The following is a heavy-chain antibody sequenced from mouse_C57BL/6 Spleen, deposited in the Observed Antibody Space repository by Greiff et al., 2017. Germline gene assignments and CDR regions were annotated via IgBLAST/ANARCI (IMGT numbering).Heavy chain of an antibody. CDR1: GYTFPSYW. CDR2: IVTNSGGT. V-gene: IGHV1-72*01. Sequence: QVQLQQPGAELVKLGASVKLSCKAFGYTFPSYWMHWGKLRPGRGFEWIGRIVTNSGGTKYNEKLKSKATLTVDKPSSTAFMQLSSLTSEDSAVYYCARAYSAMDYWGQGTSVTVSS. J-gene: IGHJ4*01. CDR3: ARAYSAMDY.